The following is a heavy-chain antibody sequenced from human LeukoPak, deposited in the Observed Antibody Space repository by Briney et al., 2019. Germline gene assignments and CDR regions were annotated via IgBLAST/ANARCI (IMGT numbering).Heavy chain of an antibody. CDR2: VSYDGGSK. CDR3: ARVKGGIAAAGNYFDY. J-gene: IGHJ4*02. CDR1: GFTFSSHG. V-gene: IGHV3-30*19. Sequence: GGSLRLSCVASGFTFSSHGMHWVRQGPGKGLEWVALVSYDGGSKYYADSVKGRITISRDNFKNTLHLQMNSLRTEDTAVYYCARVKGGIAAAGNYFDYWGQGTLVTVSS. D-gene: IGHD6-13*01.